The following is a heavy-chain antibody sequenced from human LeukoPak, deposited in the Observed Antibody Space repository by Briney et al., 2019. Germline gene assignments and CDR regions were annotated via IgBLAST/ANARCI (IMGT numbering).Heavy chain of an antibody. J-gene: IGHJ3*02. D-gene: IGHD3-3*01. CDR2: ISTSISTI. V-gene: IGHV3-48*01. Sequence: GGSLRLSCTASGFTFSRYAMNWVRQAPGKGLEWVSYISTSISTIDYADSVKGRFTISRDNAKNSLYLQMNSLRAEDTAVYYCARDAAWSGYYDAFDIWGQGTMVTVSS. CDR3: ARDAAWSGYYDAFDI. CDR1: GFTFSRYA.